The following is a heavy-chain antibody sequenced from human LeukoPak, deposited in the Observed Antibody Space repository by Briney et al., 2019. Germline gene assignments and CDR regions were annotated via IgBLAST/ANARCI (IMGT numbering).Heavy chain of an antibody. J-gene: IGHJ4*02. D-gene: IGHD3-10*01. CDR1: GFTFSSYS. Sequence: GGSLRLSCAASGFTFSSYSMNWVRQAPGEGLEWVSYISSSSSTIYYADSVKGRFTISRDNAKNSLYLQMNSLRDEDTAVYYCARGAITMVRGVIIFDYWGQGTLVTVSS. CDR2: ISSSSSTI. V-gene: IGHV3-48*02. CDR3: ARGAITMVRGVIIFDY.